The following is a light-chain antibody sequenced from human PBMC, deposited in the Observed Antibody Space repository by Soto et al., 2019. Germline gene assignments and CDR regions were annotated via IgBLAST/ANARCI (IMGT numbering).Light chain of an antibody. CDR1: GSVVGGYNY. CDR2: DVS. V-gene: IGLV2-11*01. CDR3: CSYAGSYTYV. J-gene: IGLJ1*01. Sequence: QSVLTQPRSVSGSPGQSVTISCTGTGSVVGGYNYVSWYQQHPGKAPKLMIYDVSKRPSGVPDRFSGSKSGNTASLTISGLQAEDXXDYHCCSYAGSYTYVFGTGTKVTVL.